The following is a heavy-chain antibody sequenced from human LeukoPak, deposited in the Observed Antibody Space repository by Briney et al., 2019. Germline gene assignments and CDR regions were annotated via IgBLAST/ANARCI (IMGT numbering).Heavy chain of an antibody. V-gene: IGHV4-34*01. CDR2: INHSGST. J-gene: IGHJ4*02. D-gene: IGHD6-13*01. Sequence: SETLSLTCAVYGGSFSGYYWSWLRQPPGKGLEWIGEINHSGSTNYNPSLKSRVTISVDTSKNQFSLKLSSVTAADTAVYYCARGHQGGAAAGRGYYFDYWGQGTLVTVSS. CDR1: GGSFSGYY. CDR3: ARGHQGGAAAGRGYYFDY.